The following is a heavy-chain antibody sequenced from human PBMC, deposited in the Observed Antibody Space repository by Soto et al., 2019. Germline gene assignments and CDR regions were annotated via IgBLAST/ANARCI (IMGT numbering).Heavy chain of an antibody. D-gene: IGHD3-16*01. CDR3: AKVGDRGKIFG. V-gene: IGHV3-23*01. Sequence: GGSLRLFCAASGFTFSSYAMSWVRQAPGKGLEWVSAISGSGGSTYYADSVKGRFTISRDNSKNTLYLQMNSLRAEDTAVYYCAKVGDRGKIFGWGKGTLVTVSS. CDR1: GFTFSSYA. J-gene: IGHJ4*02. CDR2: ISGSGGST.